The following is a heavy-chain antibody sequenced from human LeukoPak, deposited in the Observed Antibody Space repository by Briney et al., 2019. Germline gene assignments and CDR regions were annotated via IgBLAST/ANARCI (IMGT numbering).Heavy chain of an antibody. V-gene: IGHV3-11*04. Sequence: GGSLRLSCAASGFTFSDYYMSWIRQAPGKGLEWVSYISSSGSTIYYADSVKGRFTISRDNAKNSLYLQMNSLRAEDTAVYYCAKEGPRYSGYAVWCYMDVWGKGTTVTVS. CDR1: GFTFSDYY. CDR2: ISSSGSTI. D-gene: IGHD5-12*01. J-gene: IGHJ6*03. CDR3: AKEGPRYSGYAVWCYMDV.